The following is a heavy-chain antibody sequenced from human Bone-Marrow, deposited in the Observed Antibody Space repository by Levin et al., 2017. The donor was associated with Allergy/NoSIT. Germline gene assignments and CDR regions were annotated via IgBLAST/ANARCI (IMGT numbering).Heavy chain of an antibody. CDR1: GFTFGDYA. CDR2: IRSKAYGGTT. J-gene: IGHJ6*03. Sequence: PGGSLRLSCTASGFTFGDYAMSWFRQAPGKGLEWVGFIRSKAYGGTTEYAASVKGRFTISRDDSKSIAYLQMNSLKTEDTAVYYCTRVDGYYGSGRAYYYYMDVWGKGTTVTVSS. D-gene: IGHD3-10*01. CDR3: TRVDGYYGSGRAYYYYMDV. V-gene: IGHV3-49*03.